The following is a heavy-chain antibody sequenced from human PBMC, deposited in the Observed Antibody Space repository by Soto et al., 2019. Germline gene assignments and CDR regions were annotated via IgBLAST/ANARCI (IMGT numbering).Heavy chain of an antibody. V-gene: IGHV3-23*01. D-gene: IGHD2-8*01. CDR1: CLTCSSYA. CDR2: ISGSGGST. J-gene: IGHJ4*02. Sequence: GVSLRLSCASLCLTCSSYAMSWFRLAPGKGLEWVSAISGSGGSTYYADSVKGRFTISRDNSKNTLYLQMNSLRAEDTAVYYCAKDRGIVLMVYAIGQYYFDYWGQGT. CDR3: AKDRGIVLMVYAIGQYYFDY.